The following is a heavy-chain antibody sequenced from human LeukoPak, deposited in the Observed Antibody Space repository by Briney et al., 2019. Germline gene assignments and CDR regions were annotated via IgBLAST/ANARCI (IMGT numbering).Heavy chain of an antibody. CDR2: IYPSDGST. V-gene: IGHV1-46*01. CDR3: ARPLNYCDSSGYYNY. CDR1: GYTFTSYY. J-gene: IGHJ4*02. D-gene: IGHD3-22*01. Sequence: ASVKVSCKASGYTFTSYYMHWVRQAPGQGLEWVGIIYPSDGSTSYPQKFQVRVTMTRATSTTTVSMELRGLRSEDTAVYYCARPLNYCDSSGYYNYWGQGTLVTVSS.